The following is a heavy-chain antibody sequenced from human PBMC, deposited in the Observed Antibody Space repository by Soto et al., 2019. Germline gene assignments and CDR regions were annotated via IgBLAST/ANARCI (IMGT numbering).Heavy chain of an antibody. D-gene: IGHD3-22*01. Sequence: QVQLVQSGAEVKKPGASVKVSCKASGYTFTSYYMYWVRQAPGQGLEWMGKINPTGGSTSYAQKFQGRVTMTRHTSTSTVYMALSSLRSEDTALYYCARGDSSGYRYYYYYYGMDVWGQGTTVTVSS. V-gene: IGHV1-46*01. CDR2: INPTGGST. CDR3: ARGDSSGYRYYYYYYGMDV. J-gene: IGHJ6*02. CDR1: GYTFTSYY.